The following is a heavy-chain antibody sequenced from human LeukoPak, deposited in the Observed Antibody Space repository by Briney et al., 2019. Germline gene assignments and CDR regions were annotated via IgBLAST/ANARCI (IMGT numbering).Heavy chain of an antibody. J-gene: IGHJ4*02. Sequence: SETLSLTCTVSGGSISSSSYYWGWIRQPPGKGLEWIGGIYYSGSTYYNPSLKRRVTISVDTSKNQFSLKLTSMTAADTAVYYCARQLVVVVPAEFDYWGQGTLVTVSS. V-gene: IGHV4-39*01. CDR2: IYYSGST. CDR3: ARQLVVVVPAEFDY. CDR1: GGSISSSSYY. D-gene: IGHD2-2*01.